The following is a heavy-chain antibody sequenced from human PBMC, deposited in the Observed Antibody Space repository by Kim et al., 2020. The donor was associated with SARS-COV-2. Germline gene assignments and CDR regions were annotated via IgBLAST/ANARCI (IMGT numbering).Heavy chain of an antibody. V-gene: IGHV3-9*01. Sequence: GGSLRLSCAASGFTFDDYAMHWVRQAPGKGLEWVSGISWNSGSIGYADSVKGRFTISRDNAKNSLYLQMNRLRAEDTALYYCAKDIRGSGYCFGYFDLWGRGTLVTVSS. CDR1: GFTFDDYA. CDR2: ISWNSGSI. D-gene: IGHD5-12*01. CDR3: AKDIRGSGYCFGYFDL. J-gene: IGHJ2*01.